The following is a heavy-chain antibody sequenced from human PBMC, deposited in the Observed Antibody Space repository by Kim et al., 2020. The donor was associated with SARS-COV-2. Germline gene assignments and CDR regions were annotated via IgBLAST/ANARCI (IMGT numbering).Heavy chain of an antibody. CDR3: ARYYYDSSGYAFDI. J-gene: IGHJ3*02. CDR2: IYHSGGT. D-gene: IGHD3-22*01. Sequence: SETLSLTCTVSGYSITSASYWCWIRQPPGKGLEWIANIYHSGGTYYNPSLKSRVTISVDTSKNQFSLKLSSVTAADTAVFYCARYYYDSSGYAFDIWGQGTMVTVSS. CDR1: GYSITSASY. V-gene: IGHV4-38-2*02.